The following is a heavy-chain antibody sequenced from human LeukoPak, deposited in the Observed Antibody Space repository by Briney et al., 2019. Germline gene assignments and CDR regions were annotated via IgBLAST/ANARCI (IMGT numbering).Heavy chain of an antibody. J-gene: IGHJ3*02. D-gene: IGHD3-3*01. CDR2: MIPIFGTA. CDR3: ARHVLRFLEWLLSHDAFDI. CDR1: GGTFSSYA. V-gene: IGHV1-69*13. Sequence: SVKVSCKASGGTFSSYAISWVRQAPGQGLESMGGMIPIFGTANYAQKFQGRVTITADESTSTAYMELSSLRSEDTAVYYCARHVLRFLEWLLSHDAFDIWGQGTMVTVSS.